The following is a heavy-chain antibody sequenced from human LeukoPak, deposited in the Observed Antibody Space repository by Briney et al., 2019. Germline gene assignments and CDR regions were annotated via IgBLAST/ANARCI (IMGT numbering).Heavy chain of an antibody. Sequence: DSVKGRFTISRGNSKNTLYLRMNSLRAEDTAVYYCARGQWDFDSNRYYFLFDYWGQGTLVTVSS. D-gene: IGHD3-22*01. V-gene: IGHV3-30*07. J-gene: IGHJ4*02. CDR3: ARGQWDFDSNRYYFLFDY.